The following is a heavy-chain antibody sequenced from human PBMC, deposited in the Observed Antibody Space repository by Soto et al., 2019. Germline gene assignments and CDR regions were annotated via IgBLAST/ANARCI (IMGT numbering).Heavy chain of an antibody. D-gene: IGHD2-2*01. CDR1: GYTFTNYC. CDR2: VTASNGNA. J-gene: IGHJ6*02. CDR3: ARGASCSSTSCYDNFHYGLAV. Sequence: ASVKVSCKASGYTFTNYCITWVRQAPGQGLEWMGWVTASNGNANYAREIQGRLTLTRDTSTNTASMELRSLRSDDTAVYYCARGASCSSTSCYDNFHYGLAVWGQGTTVTVS. V-gene: IGHV1-18*01.